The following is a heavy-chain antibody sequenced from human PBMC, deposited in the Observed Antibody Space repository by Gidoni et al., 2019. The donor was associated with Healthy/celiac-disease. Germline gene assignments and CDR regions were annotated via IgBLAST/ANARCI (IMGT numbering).Heavy chain of an antibody. CDR1: GGPFSSSA. J-gene: IGHJ6*02. CDR2: IIPIFVTA. Sequence: QVQLVQSVAAVKQPGSSVPVSCKASGGPFSSSAISWVRQAPGQGLEWMGGIIPIFVTANYAQKFQGRVTITADESTSTAYMELSSLRSEDTAVYYCARKGTTVTTSLGYYYYYGMDVWGQGTTVTVSS. CDR3: ARKGTTVTTSLGYYYYYGMDV. D-gene: IGHD4-17*01. V-gene: IGHV1-69*01.